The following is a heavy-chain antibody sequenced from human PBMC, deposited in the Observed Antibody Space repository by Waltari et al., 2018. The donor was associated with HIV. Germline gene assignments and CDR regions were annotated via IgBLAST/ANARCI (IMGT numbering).Heavy chain of an antibody. V-gene: IGHV3-15*01. CDR2: IKSKTAGWIT. CDR1: GFTFTNDW. CDR3: TTDRGIAIRPLFDS. Sequence: EVQLVESGGGLVQPGGSLRLSCAASGFTFTNDWMGWVRQAPGEWLEWVLSIKSKTAGWITDYAAPVKGRCTISIYDAKNTLSLQMNSLKIGDTAVYYCTTDRGIAIRPLFDSWGQGTRVTVSS. D-gene: IGHD6-13*01. J-gene: IGHJ4*02.